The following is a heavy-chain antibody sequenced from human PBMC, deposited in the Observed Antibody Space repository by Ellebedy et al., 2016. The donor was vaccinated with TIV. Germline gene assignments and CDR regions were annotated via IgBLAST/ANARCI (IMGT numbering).Heavy chain of an antibody. CDR2: ISWNSGSI. D-gene: IGHD6-19*01. J-gene: IGHJ4*02. CDR3: AKDSSEWLTLPDY. Sequence: SLKISCAASGFTFSSYSMNWVRQAPGKGLEWVSGISWNSGSIGYADSVKGRFTISRDNAKNSLYLQMNSLRAEDTALYYCAKDSSEWLTLPDYWGQGTLVTVSS. V-gene: IGHV3-9*01. CDR1: GFTFSSYS.